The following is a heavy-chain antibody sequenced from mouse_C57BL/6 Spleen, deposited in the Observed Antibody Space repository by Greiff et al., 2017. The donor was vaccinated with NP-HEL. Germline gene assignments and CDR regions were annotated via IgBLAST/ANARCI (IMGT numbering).Heavy chain of an antibody. D-gene: IGHD1-3*01. Sequence: VQLQQSGAELVKPGASVKLSCKASGYTFTSYWMHWVKQRPGQGLEWIGMIHPNSGSTNYNEKFKSKATLTVDKSSSTAYIQLSSLTSEEAAVYYCARSEGPRETSFDYWGQGTTLTVSS. V-gene: IGHV1-64*01. CDR1: GYTFTSYW. J-gene: IGHJ2*01. CDR2: IHPNSGST. CDR3: ARSEGPRETSFDY.